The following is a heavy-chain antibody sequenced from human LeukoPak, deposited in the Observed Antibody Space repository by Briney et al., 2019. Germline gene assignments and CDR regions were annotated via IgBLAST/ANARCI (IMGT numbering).Heavy chain of an antibody. CDR3: ARASSGYSPFDY. D-gene: IGHD3-22*01. CDR1: GFTFSDFY. V-gene: IGHV3-11*04. CDR2: ISSSGSSI. J-gene: IGHJ4*02. Sequence: AGGSLRLSCAASGFTFSDFYMGWIRQAPGKGLEWVSYISSSGSSIYYADSVKGRFTISRDNAKNSLYLQMNSLRAEDTAVYYCARASSGYSPFDYWGQGTLVTVSS.